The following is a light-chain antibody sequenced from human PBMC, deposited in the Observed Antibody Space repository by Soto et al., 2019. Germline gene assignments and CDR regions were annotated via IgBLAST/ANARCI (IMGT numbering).Light chain of an antibody. CDR3: QTWGTLIMI. J-gene: IGLJ2*01. Sequence: QLVLTQSPSASASLGASVKLTCTLSSGHSSYAIAWHQQQPEKGPRYLMKLNSDGSHSKGDGIPDRFSGSSPGAERYLTISSLQSDDEAVYYRQTWGTLIMIFGGGTNLTVL. V-gene: IGLV4-69*01. CDR1: SGHSSYA. CDR2: LNSDGSH.